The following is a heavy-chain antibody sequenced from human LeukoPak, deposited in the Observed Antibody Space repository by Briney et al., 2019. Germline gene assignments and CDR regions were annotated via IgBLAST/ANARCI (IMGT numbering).Heavy chain of an antibody. CDR2: IKQDGSEK. D-gene: IGHD5-12*01. J-gene: IGHJ5*02. V-gene: IGHV3-7*01. Sequence: GGSLRLSCAASGFTFSSYSMSWVRQAPGKGLEWVANIKQDGSEKYYVDSVKGRFTISRDNAKNSLYLQMNSLRAEDTAVYYCARDRYVNWFDPWGQGTLVTVSS. CDR1: GFTFSSYS. CDR3: ARDRYVNWFDP.